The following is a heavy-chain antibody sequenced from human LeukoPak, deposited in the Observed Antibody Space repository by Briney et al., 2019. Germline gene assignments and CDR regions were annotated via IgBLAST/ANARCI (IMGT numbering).Heavy chain of an antibody. V-gene: IGHV1-8*03. CDR1: GYTFTSYD. Sequence: ASVKVSCKASGYTFTSYDINWVRQATGQGLEWMGWMNPNSGNTGYAQKFQGRVTITRNTSISTAYMELSSLRSEDTAVYYCATSPRVAAGTADYWGQGTLVTVSS. CDR3: ATSPRVAAGTADY. D-gene: IGHD6-13*01. J-gene: IGHJ4*02. CDR2: MNPNSGNT.